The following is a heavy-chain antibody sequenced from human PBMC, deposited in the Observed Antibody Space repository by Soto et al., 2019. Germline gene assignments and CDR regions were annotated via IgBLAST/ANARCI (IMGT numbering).Heavy chain of an antibody. CDR1: GGTFSSYA. V-gene: IGHV1-69*01. D-gene: IGHD2-15*01. Sequence: PGESLKISCKASGGTFSSYAISWVLHDTGQGLEWMGGIVPLFGTANYAQKFPGRVTITADESTSTAYMELSSLRSEDPAVYYCARDLHCSGGSCGAFDIWGQGTMVTVSS. CDR3: ARDLHCSGGSCGAFDI. CDR2: IVPLFGTA. J-gene: IGHJ3*02.